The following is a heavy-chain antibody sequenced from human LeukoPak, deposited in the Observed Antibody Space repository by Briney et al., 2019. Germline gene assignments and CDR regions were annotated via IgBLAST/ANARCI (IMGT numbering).Heavy chain of an antibody. V-gene: IGHV4-30-2*01. CDR2: IYHSGST. Sequence: SETLSLTCIVSGGSISSGGYYWSWIRQPPGKGPEWIGYIYHSGSTYYNPSLKSRVTISVDRSKNQFSLKLSSVTAADTAVYYCARQYCSSTSCHLSWFDPWGQGTLVTVSS. CDR1: GGSISSGGYY. D-gene: IGHD2-2*01. CDR3: ARQYCSSTSCHLSWFDP. J-gene: IGHJ5*02.